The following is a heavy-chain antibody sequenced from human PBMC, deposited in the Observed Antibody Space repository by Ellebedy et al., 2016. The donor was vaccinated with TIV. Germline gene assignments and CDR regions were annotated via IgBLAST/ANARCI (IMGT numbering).Heavy chain of an antibody. J-gene: IGHJ5*02. Sequence: ASVKVSCXASGYTFSNYGVDWVRQAPGQRLEWMGWINAGNGSTKYSQKFQGRFTITRDTSARTAYMELSSLRSEDTAVYYCASSVSSWYGSWGQGTLVTVSS. CDR2: INAGNGST. D-gene: IGHD6-13*01. CDR1: GYTFSNYG. CDR3: ASSVSSWYGS. V-gene: IGHV1-3*01.